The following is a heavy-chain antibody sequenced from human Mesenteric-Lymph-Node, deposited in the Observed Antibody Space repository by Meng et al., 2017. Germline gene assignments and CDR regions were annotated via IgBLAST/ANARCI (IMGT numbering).Heavy chain of an antibody. CDR3: AREITMVRGAHNWFDP. D-gene: IGHD3-10*01. V-gene: IGHV1-2*02. CDR1: GYTFTSYY. J-gene: IGHJ5*02. CDR2: INPNSGGT. Sequence: ASVKVSCKASGYTFTSYYMHWVRQATGQGLEWMGWINPNSGGTNYAQKFQGRVTMTRDTSISTAYMELSRLRSDDTAVYYCAREITMVRGAHNWFDPWGQGTLVTVSS.